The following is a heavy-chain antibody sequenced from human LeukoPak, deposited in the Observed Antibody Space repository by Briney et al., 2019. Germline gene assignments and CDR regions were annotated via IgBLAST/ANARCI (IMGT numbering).Heavy chain of an antibody. CDR2: INSRSSYV. Sequence: GGSLRLSCAASGFTFSHSAMSWVRQAPGKGLEWVSSINSRSSYVYYADSVKGRFTISRDNAKNSLYLQMNSLRAEDTAVYYCARGPTMKMDVWGKGTTVTVSS. J-gene: IGHJ6*04. D-gene: IGHD3-22*01. CDR3: ARGPTMKMDV. CDR1: GFTFSHSA. V-gene: IGHV3-21*01.